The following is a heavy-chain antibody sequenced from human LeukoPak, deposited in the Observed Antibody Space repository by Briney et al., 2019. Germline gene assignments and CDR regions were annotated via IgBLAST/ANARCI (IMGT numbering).Heavy chain of an antibody. CDR3: ARSDWFDP. J-gene: IGHJ5*02. CDR2: IKGDGSIT. Sequence: PGESLRLSCAASGFTFSSYAMTWVRQAPGKGLVWVSRIKGDGSITVYADSVKGRFTISRDNAKNTLYLQMNSLRVEDTAVYYCARSDWFDPWGQGTLVTVSS. D-gene: IGHD3-3*01. CDR1: GFTFSSYA. V-gene: IGHV3-74*01.